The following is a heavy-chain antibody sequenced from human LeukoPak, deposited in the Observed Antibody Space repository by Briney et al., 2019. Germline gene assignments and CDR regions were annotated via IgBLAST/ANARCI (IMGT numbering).Heavy chain of an antibody. V-gene: IGHV3-21*01. CDR3: ARDGRLLNYNMDV. D-gene: IGHD2-15*01. J-gene: IGHJ6*03. CDR2: ISSSSSYI. CDR1: GFTLSGYS. Sequence: GGSLRLSCATSGFTLSGYSMNWVCQAPGKGLEWVSSISSSSSYIYYADSVKGRFTISRDNAKKSMYLQMNSLRAEDTAVYYCARDGRLLNYNMDVWGKGTTVTVSS.